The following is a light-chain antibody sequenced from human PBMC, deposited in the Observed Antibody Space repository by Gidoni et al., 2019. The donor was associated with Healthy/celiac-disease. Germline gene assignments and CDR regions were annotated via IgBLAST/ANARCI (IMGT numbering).Light chain of an antibody. Sequence: DIQMTQSPSSLSASVGDRVTITCRASQSISSYLNWYQQKPGKAPKLLIYAASSLQSGVPSRFSGSGSGTDFTLTISSLQPEDFATYYCQQSYSTPRTFXQXTKVXIK. CDR2: AAS. J-gene: IGKJ1*01. CDR1: QSISSY. CDR3: QQSYSTPRT. V-gene: IGKV1-39*01.